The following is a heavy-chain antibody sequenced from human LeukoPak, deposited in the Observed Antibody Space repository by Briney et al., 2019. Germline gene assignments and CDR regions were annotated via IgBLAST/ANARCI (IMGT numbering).Heavy chain of an antibody. V-gene: IGHV4-59*10. Sequence: KPSETLSLTCAVYGGSFSSYYWSWIRQPAGKGLEWIGRIYTSGSTNYNPSLKSRVTISVDTSKNQFSLKLSSVTAADTAVYYCARAKQSGGFDYWGQGTLVTVSS. CDR2: IYTSGST. CDR3: ARAKQSGGFDY. D-gene: IGHD6-25*01. J-gene: IGHJ4*02. CDR1: GGSFSSYY.